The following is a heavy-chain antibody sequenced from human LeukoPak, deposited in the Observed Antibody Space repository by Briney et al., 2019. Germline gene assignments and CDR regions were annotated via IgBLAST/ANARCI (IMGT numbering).Heavy chain of an antibody. Sequence: PGSSLRLSCAVSGFTFDHYDMHGVRQARGKGLEGVSGISWNSGSIGYADDVKGRFTISRDNAKNSLYLQVNGLRAEDMALYYCAKGGLDDAFDIWGQGTMVTVSS. V-gene: IGHV3-9*03. J-gene: IGHJ3*02. CDR1: GFTFDHYD. CDR2: ISWNSGSI. D-gene: IGHD3-16*01. CDR3: AKGGLDDAFDI.